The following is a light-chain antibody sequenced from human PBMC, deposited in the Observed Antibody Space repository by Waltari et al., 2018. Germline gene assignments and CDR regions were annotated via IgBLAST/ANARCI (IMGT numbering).Light chain of an antibody. J-gene: IGLJ2*01. CDR3: SAYTSRGTLK. V-gene: IGLV2-14*03. CDR2: DLT. Sequence: QSALTQPASVSGSPGQSITISCTGTSDDIGAYSYVTWYHQRPGKVPKLIIYDLTERPSGVSNRFAGSKSGITASLTVSGLRAEDEGLFYCSAYTSRGTLKFGGGTRVTVL. CDR1: SDDIGAYSY.